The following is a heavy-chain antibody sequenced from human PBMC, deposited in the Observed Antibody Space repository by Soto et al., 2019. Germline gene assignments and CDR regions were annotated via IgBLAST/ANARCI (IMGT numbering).Heavy chain of an antibody. V-gene: IGHV3-30-3*01. CDR3: ARDSIAAVFHYGMDV. J-gene: IGHJ6*02. CDR2: ISYDGSNK. Sequence: GGSLRLSCAASGFTFSSYAMHWVRQAPGKGLEWVAVISYDGSNKYYADSVKGRFTISRDNSKNTLYLQMNSLRAEDTAVYYCARDSIAAVFHYGMDVWGQGTTVTVSS. CDR1: GFTFSSYA. D-gene: IGHD6-6*01.